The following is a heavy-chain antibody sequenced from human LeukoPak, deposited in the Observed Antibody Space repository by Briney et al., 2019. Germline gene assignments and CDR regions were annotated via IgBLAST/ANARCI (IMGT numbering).Heavy chain of an antibody. D-gene: IGHD2-21*02. Sequence: SETLSLTCTVSGGSISSGDYYWSWIRQPPGKGLEWIGYIYYSGSTYYNPSLKSRVTTSVDTSKNQFSLKLSSVTAADTAVYYCAREVVTAKRFDYWGQGTLVTVSS. V-gene: IGHV4-30-4*08. CDR2: IYYSGST. CDR1: GGSISSGDYY. CDR3: AREVVTAKRFDY. J-gene: IGHJ4*02.